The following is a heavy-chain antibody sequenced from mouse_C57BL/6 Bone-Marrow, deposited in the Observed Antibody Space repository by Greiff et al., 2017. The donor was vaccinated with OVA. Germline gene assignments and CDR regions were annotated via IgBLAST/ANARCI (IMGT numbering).Heavy chain of an antibody. D-gene: IGHD1-1*01. V-gene: IGHV1-81*01. J-gene: IGHJ3*01. CDR3: ARRDYYVTSAWFAY. Sequence: QVQLQQSGAELARPGASVKLSCKASGYTFTSYGISWVKQRTGQGLEWIGEIYPRSGNTYYNEKFKGKATLTADKSSSTAYMELRSLTSEDSAVYFCARRDYYVTSAWFAYWGQGTLVTVSA. CDR2: IYPRSGNT. CDR1: GYTFTSYG.